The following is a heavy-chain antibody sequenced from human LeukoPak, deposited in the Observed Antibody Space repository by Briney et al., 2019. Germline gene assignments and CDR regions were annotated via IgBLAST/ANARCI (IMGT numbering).Heavy chain of an antibody. D-gene: IGHD5-12*01. CDR1: GFIFSQYS. CDR3: ARDAGNSGYGCDL. V-gene: IGHV3-48*01. J-gene: IGHJ5*02. CDR2: IRSSSET. Sequence: GGSLTLSCAASGFIFSQYSMNWVRQAPGKGLEWVSHIRSSSETFYADSVKGRFTISRDNARNSLYLQMNNLRGEDTAIYYCARDAGNSGYGCDLWGQGTLVTVSS.